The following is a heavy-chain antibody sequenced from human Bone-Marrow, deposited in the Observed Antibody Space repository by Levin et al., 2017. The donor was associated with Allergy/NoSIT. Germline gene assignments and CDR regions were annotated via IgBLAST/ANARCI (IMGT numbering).Heavy chain of an antibody. V-gene: IGHV3-23*01. Sequence: GESLKISCVASGFTFRSDAMSWVRQAPGKGLEWVSSISGSGGKTHYLDSVKGRFTISRDNSKDTLFLQMDSLRAEDTAIYYCAKSVTMMVVDIQTSFNSPPLDSWGLGTLVTVSS. CDR3: AKSVTMMVVDIQTSFNSPPLDS. J-gene: IGHJ4*02. CDR1: GFTFRSDA. CDR2: ISGSGGKT. D-gene: IGHD3-22*01.